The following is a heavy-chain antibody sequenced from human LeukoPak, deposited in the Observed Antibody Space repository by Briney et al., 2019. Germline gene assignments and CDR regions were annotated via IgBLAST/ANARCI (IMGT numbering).Heavy chain of an antibody. CDR3: ARGGRDGMDV. D-gene: IGHD3-10*01. Sequence: GASVKVSCKASGYSFTSYGFTWVRRAPGQGLEWMGRVSAYDGSTNYAQKIRGRVTMTTDASKNTVYMELRSLRFDDTAVYYCARGGRDGMDVWGQGTTVTVSS. J-gene: IGHJ6*02. V-gene: IGHV1-18*01. CDR1: GYSFTSYG. CDR2: VSAYDGST.